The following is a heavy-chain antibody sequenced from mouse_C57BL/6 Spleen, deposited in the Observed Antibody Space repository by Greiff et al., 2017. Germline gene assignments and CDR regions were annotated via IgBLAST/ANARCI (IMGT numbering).Heavy chain of an antibody. CDR1: GYTFTSYW. J-gene: IGHJ1*03. V-gene: IGHV1-64*01. Sequence: QVQLQQPGAELVKPGASVKLSCKASGYTFTSYWMHWVKQRPGQGLEWIGMIHPNSGSTNYNEKFKSKATLTVDKSSSTAYMQLSSLTSEDSAVYYCARVDTTVVATDWYFDVWGTGTTVTVSS. D-gene: IGHD1-1*01. CDR3: ARVDTTVVATDWYFDV. CDR2: IHPNSGST.